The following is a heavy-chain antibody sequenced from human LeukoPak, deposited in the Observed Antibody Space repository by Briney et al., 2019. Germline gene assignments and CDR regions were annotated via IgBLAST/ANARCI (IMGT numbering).Heavy chain of an antibody. CDR3: AREVTMVRGVSYFDY. Sequence: EASVKVSCKASGYTFTSYYMHWVRQAPGQGLEWMGIINPSGGSTSYAQKLQGRVTMTTDTSTSTAYMELRSLRSDDTAVYYCAREVTMVRGVSYFDYWGQGTLVTVSS. D-gene: IGHD3-10*01. J-gene: IGHJ4*02. CDR2: INPSGGST. V-gene: IGHV1-46*01. CDR1: GYTFTSYY.